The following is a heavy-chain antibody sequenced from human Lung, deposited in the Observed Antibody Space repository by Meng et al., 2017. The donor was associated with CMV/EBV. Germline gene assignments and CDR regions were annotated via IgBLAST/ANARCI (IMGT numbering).Heavy chain of an antibody. V-gene: IGHV4-39*07. Sequence: QLQLQGWGQGQGQPPETLYLTCSVSGGSISSSSYYWGWIRQSPGKGLEWIGSIYFSGNTYYNPSLKSRVTMSVGTAQNKFSLTLRSVTAADTAVYYCVTETGYNYDNWGQGALVTVSS. J-gene: IGHJ4*02. D-gene: IGHD5-24*01. CDR1: GGSISSSSYY. CDR2: IYFSGNT. CDR3: VTETGYNYDN.